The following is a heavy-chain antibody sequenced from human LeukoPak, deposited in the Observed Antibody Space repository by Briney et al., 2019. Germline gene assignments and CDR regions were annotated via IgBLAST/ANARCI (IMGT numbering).Heavy chain of an antibody. Sequence: SGGSLRLSCTASGFNFGGYSMHWVRQAPGKGLVWVSRIKNDGSSTMYADSVKGRFTISRDNARNTLHLQMNSLRVEDTAVYYCTKSDWFDPWGQGTLVTVSS. CDR3: TKSDWFDP. V-gene: IGHV3-74*03. CDR2: IKNDGSST. CDR1: GFNFGGYS. J-gene: IGHJ5*02.